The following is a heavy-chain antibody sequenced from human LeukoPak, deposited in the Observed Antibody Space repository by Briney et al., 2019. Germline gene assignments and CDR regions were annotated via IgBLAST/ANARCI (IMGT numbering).Heavy chain of an antibody. Sequence: GGSLRLSCAASGFTFSSYAMSWVRQAPGKGLEWVSYISSTSTTIYYADSVKGRFTVSRDNAKNSLFLQMNSLRAEDTAVYYCARGMASTNYYYYGMDVWGQGTTVTVSS. CDR3: ARGMASTNYYYYGMDV. V-gene: IGHV3-48*04. D-gene: IGHD1-26*01. CDR2: ISSTSTTI. J-gene: IGHJ6*02. CDR1: GFTFSSYA.